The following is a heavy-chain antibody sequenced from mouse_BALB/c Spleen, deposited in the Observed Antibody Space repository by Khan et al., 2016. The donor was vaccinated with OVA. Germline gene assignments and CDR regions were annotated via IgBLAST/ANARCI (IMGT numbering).Heavy chain of an antibody. V-gene: IGHV2-6-7*01. CDR3: ARACYTNYREDMDY. CDR1: GFSLTGYG. D-gene: IGHD2-5*01. Sequence: QVQLKESGPGLVAPSQSLSITCTVSGFSLTGYGVNWVRQPPGKGLVWLGMLEGDGSKDYNSALKSRLSISKDNSKSQVFLQMNSLQTDDTARYYYARACYTNYREDMDYWGQGTSVTVSS. J-gene: IGHJ4*01. CDR2: LEGDGSK.